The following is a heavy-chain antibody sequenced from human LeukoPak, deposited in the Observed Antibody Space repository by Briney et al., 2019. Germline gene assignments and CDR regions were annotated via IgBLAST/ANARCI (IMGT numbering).Heavy chain of an antibody. CDR3: ARNGDRHIDF. D-gene: IGHD4-17*01. J-gene: IGHJ4*02. Sequence: SETLSLTCTVSGGSISSYYWSWIRQPAGKGLEWIGRIYSSGNTNYNPSLRSRVTMSVDTSKNQFSLRLSSVTAADTAVYYCARNGDRHIDFWGQGTLVTVSS. CDR1: GGSISSYY. CDR2: IYSSGNT. V-gene: IGHV4-4*07.